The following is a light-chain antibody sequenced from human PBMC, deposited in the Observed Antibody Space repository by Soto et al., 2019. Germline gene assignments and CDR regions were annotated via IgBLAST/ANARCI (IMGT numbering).Light chain of an antibody. CDR2: GAS. J-gene: IGKJ4*01. CDR3: QQYNNWPPLT. CDR1: RSVSSS. Sequence: EIVLTQSPATLSVSPGQTATLLCRASRSVSSSVAWYQQRPGRAPRLLISGASTRATDVPARFTGSGSGTELTLTISSLQSEDFAVYYCQQYNNWPPLTFGGGTKVEIK. V-gene: IGKV3-15*01.